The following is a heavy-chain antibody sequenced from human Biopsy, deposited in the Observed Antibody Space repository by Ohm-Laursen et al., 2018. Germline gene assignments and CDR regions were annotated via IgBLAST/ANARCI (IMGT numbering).Heavy chain of an antibody. CDR2: IYYSGST. Sequence: PPGTLSLTCTVSGGSIGSFFWSWIRQPPGKGLEWIGYIYYSGSTNYNPSLRSRVTISVDRSKNQFSLELSSVTAADTAVYHCARVGAGAPSIDYFDYWGQGALVTVSS. J-gene: IGHJ4*02. CDR3: ARVGAGAPSIDYFDY. CDR1: GGSIGSFF. V-gene: IGHV4-59*01. D-gene: IGHD1-26*01.